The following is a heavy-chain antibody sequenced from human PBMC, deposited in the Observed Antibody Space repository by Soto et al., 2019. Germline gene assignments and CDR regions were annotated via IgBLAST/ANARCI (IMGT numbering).Heavy chain of an antibody. J-gene: IGHJ5*02. CDR3: ARVIPGVEAWFDP. D-gene: IGHD2-2*01. Sequence: VASVKVSCKASGYTFTNFGVTWVRRAPGQGLEWMGWISAYTDTPNYAQKFQGRVTMTIDTSTSTAYMDLRSLTSDDTAVYYCARVIPGVEAWFDPWGQGTLVTAS. CDR2: ISAYTDTP. V-gene: IGHV1-18*01. CDR1: GYTFTNFG.